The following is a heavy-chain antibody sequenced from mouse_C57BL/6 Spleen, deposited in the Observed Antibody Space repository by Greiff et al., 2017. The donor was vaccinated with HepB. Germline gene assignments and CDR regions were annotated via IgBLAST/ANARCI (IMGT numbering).Heavy chain of an antibody. CDR3: ARDSSGYGY. CDR1: GYTFTSYW. D-gene: IGHD3-2*02. J-gene: IGHJ2*01. CDR2: IDPSDSYT. V-gene: IGHV1-69*01. Sequence: VQLQQPGAELVMPGASVKLSCKASGYTFTSYWMHWVKQRPGQGLEWIGEIDPSDSYTNYNQKFKGQSTLTVDKSSSTAYMQLSSLTSEDSAVYYCARDSSGYGYWGQGTTLTVSS.